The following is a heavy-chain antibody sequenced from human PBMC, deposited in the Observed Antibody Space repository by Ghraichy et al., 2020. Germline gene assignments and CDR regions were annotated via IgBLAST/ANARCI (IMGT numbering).Heavy chain of an antibody. J-gene: IGHJ5*02. V-gene: IGHV4-4*07. Sequence: SETLSLTCTVSGGSISSYYWSRIRQPAGKGLEWIGRIYTSGSTNYNPSLKSRVTMSVDTSKNQFSLKLSSVTAADTAVYYCARGGGVRGVLNWFDPWGQGTLVTVSS. D-gene: IGHD3-10*01. CDR3: ARGGGVRGVLNWFDP. CDR1: GGSISSYY. CDR2: IYTSGST.